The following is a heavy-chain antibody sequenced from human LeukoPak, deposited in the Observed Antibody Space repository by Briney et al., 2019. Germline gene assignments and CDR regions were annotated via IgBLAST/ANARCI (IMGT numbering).Heavy chain of an antibody. V-gene: IGHV1-2*02. CDR1: GYTFTGYY. CDR3: ARGPNTAAFDI. Sequence: ASVKVSCKASGYTFTGYYLHWVRRAPGQGLEWMGWINPNTGGTESAQKFQGRVTMTRDTSISAAYMELSWLRSDDTAVYYCARGPNTAAFDIWGQGTIISVSS. CDR2: INPNTGGT. D-gene: IGHD6-13*01. J-gene: IGHJ3*02.